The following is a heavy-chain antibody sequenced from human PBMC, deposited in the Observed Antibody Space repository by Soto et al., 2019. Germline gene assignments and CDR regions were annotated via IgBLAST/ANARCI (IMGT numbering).Heavy chain of an antibody. CDR1: GDSVSSNSAA. D-gene: IGHD6-19*01. J-gene: IGHJ6*02. Sequence: SQTLSLTCAISGDSVSSNSAAWNWIRQSPSRGLEWLGRTYYRSKWYNDYAVSVKSRITINPDTSKNQFSLQLNSVTPEDTAVYYCARDLRASSPIQWLAVYYYGMDVWGQGTTVTVPS. CDR2: TYYRSKWYN. V-gene: IGHV6-1*01. CDR3: ARDLRASSPIQWLAVYYYGMDV.